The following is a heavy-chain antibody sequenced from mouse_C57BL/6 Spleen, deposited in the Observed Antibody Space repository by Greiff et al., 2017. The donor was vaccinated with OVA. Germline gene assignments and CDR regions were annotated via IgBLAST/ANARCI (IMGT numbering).Heavy chain of an antibody. CDR2: IYPGNGDT. J-gene: IGHJ4*01. D-gene: IGHD3-2*02. CDR3: ARVAQSYAMDY. CDR1: GYTFTSYN. Sequence: LLQSGADLVRPGASVKMSCKASGYTFTSYNMHWVKQTPRQGLEWIGAIYPGNGDTSYNQKFKGKATLTVDNSTSTAYMQLSSLTSEDSAVYFCARVAQSYAMDYWGQGTSVTVSS. V-gene: IGHV1-12*01.